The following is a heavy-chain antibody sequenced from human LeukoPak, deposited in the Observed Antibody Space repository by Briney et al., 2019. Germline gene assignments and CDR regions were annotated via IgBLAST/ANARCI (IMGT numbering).Heavy chain of an antibody. V-gene: IGHV3-30*04. J-gene: IGHJ4*02. CDR2: ISYDGSNK. Sequence: GGSLRLSCAASGFTFSSYAMHWVRQAPGKGLEWVAVISYDGSNKYYADSVKGRFTISRDNSKNTLYLQMNSLRAEDTAVYYCAKAEQLWDVDYWGQGTLVTVSS. D-gene: IGHD5-18*01. CDR1: GFTFSSYA. CDR3: AKAEQLWDVDY.